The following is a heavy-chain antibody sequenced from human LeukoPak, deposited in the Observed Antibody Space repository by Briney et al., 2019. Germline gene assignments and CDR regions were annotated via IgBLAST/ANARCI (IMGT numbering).Heavy chain of an antibody. CDR2: ISYDGSNK. CDR3: ARGGSYGDLVDY. J-gene: IGHJ4*02. V-gene: IGHV3-30-3*01. CDR1: GFIFNNYA. Sequence: GGSLRLSCAASGFIFNNYAIHWVRQAPGKGLEWVAVISYDGSNKYYADSVKGRFTISRDNAKNSLYLQMNSLRAEDTAVYYCARGGSYGDLVDYWGQGTLVTVSS. D-gene: IGHD4-17*01.